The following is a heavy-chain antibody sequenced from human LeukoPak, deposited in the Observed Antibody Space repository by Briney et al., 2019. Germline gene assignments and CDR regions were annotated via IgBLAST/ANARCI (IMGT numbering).Heavy chain of an antibody. CDR1: GYTFTSND. Sequence: ASVKVSCKASGYTFTSNDIHWVRQAPGQGLEWMGIINPSGGSTSYAQKFQGRVTMTRDTSVTTAYMELSRLRSDDTAVYYCARYSGYDEPFEYWGQGTLVTVSS. CDR3: ARYSGYDEPFEY. J-gene: IGHJ4*02. CDR2: INPSGGST. V-gene: IGHV1-46*01. D-gene: IGHD5-12*01.